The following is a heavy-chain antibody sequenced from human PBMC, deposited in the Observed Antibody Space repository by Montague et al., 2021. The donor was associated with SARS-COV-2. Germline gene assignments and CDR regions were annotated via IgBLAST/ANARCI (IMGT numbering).Heavy chain of an antibody. Sequence: SETLSLTRTLSGYSIGSGDYWGWIRQPPGKGLEWIGSIYHSGTTYYNPSLQSRLTMSIDTSTNQFSLRLTSVTAADMAVFFCVREKAGGLRNVFDIWGQGTTVTVSS. J-gene: IGHJ3*02. V-gene: IGHV4-38-2*02. CDR2: IYHSGTT. CDR3: VREKAGGLRNVFDI. CDR1: GYSIGSGDY.